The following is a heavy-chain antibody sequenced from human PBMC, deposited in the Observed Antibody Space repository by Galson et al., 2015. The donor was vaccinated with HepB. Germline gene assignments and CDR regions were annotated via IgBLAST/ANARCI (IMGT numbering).Heavy chain of an antibody. V-gene: IGHV7-4-1*02. Sequence: SVKVSCKASGYTFTSYAMNWVRQAPGQGLEWMGWINTNTGNPTYAQGFTGRFVFSLDTSVSTAYLQISSLKAEDTAVYYCARGEAAADYYYYYMDVWAKGTPVTVSS. CDR2: INTNTGNP. J-gene: IGHJ6*03. CDR1: GYTFTSYA. CDR3: ARGEAAADYYYYYMDV. D-gene: IGHD6-13*01.